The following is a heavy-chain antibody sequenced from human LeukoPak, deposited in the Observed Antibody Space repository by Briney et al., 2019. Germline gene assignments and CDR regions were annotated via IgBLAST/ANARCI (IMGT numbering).Heavy chain of an antibody. J-gene: IGHJ4*02. CDR3: AKPGETSNYFFDS. Sequence: GGSLRLSCAASGFTFRIYDMNWVRQAPGKGLEWVSTISNSGRSTYYADSVKGRFTTSRDNSKNTLYLQMNSLRAEDTALYYCAKPGETSNYFFDSWGQGTLVTVPS. CDR2: ISNSGRST. CDR1: GFTFRIYD. V-gene: IGHV3-23*01. D-gene: IGHD1-1*01.